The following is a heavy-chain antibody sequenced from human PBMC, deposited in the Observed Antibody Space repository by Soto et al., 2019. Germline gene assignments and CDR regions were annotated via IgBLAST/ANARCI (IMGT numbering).Heavy chain of an antibody. CDR2: IYYSGRT. J-gene: IGHJ3*02. CDR1: GGSISSYY. CDR3: ARSHSGYDSGAFDI. V-gene: IGHV4-59*08. Sequence: QVQLQESGPGLVKPSETLSLTCTVSGGSISSYYWSWIRQPPGKGLEWIGYIYYSGRTNYNPSLKSRVTISVDTSKNQFSLKLSSVTAADTAVYYCARSHSGYDSGAFDIWGQGTMVTVSS. D-gene: IGHD5-12*01.